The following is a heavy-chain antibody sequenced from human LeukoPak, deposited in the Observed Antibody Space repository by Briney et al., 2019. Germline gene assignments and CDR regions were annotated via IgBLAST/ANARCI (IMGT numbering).Heavy chain of an antibody. CDR3: ARTGYTVALDY. Sequence: PSETLSLTCTVSGGSISSYYWSWIRQPPGKGLEWIGDIYYSGGTNYNPSLKSRVTTSVDTSKNEFSLKLSSVTAADRAVYYCARTGYTVALDYWGQGTLVTVSS. CDR2: IYYSGGT. V-gene: IGHV4-59*01. CDR1: GGSISSYY. D-gene: IGHD4-23*01. J-gene: IGHJ4*02.